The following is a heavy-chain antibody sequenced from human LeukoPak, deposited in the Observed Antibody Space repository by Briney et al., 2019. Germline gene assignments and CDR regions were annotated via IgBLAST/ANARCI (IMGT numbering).Heavy chain of an antibody. CDR3: AYYDFWSGYPDY. D-gene: IGHD3-3*01. CDR1: GFTFSSYA. J-gene: IGHJ4*02. CDR2: ISGSGGST. V-gene: IGHV3-23*01. Sequence: GGSLGLSCAASGFTFSSYAMSWVRQAPGKGLEWVSAISGSGGSTYYADSVKGRFTISRDNSKNTLYLQMNSLRAEDTAVYYCAYYDFWSGYPDYWGQGTLVTVSS.